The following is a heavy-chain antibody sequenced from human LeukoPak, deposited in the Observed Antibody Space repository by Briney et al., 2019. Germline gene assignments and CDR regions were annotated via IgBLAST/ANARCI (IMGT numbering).Heavy chain of an antibody. D-gene: IGHD3/OR15-3a*01. CDR2: IYPNGRT. CDR1: GLSVRYNY. Sequence: PGGSLRLSCSASGLSVRYNYMTWGRQAPGKGLDWVSIIYPNGRTYYADSVKGRFTISRDNSKNTLNLQMNSLRVEDTAVYYCARAWTGDYWGQGTLVTVSS. V-gene: IGHV3-53*01. J-gene: IGHJ4*02. CDR3: ARAWTGDY.